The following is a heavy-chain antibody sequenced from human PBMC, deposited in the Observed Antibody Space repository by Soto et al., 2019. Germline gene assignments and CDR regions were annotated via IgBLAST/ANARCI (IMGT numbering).Heavy chain of an antibody. CDR2: IIPIFGTA. CDR3: ASIPGSSGYDRDY. Sequence: ASVKVSCKASGGTFTSYAISWVRQAPGQGLEWMGGIIPIFGTANYAQKFQVRVTITADESTITAYMELSSLRSEDTAVYYCASIPGSSGYDRDYLGQGTPVTVS. CDR1: GGTFTSYA. D-gene: IGHD3-22*01. J-gene: IGHJ4*02. V-gene: IGHV1-69*13.